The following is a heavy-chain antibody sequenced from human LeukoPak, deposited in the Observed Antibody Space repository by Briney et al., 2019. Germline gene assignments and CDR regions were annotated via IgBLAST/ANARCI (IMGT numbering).Heavy chain of an antibody. CDR1: GGSISSYY. CDR3: ARRQQLVDVFALDI. D-gene: IGHD6-13*01. CDR2: IYYSGST. Sequence: PSETLSLTCTVPGGSISSYYWSWIRQPPGKGLEWIGYIYYSGSTNYNPSLKSRVTISVDTSNNQFSLKLSSVTAADTAVYYCARRQQLVDVFALDIWGQGTMVTVSS. V-gene: IGHV4-59*08. J-gene: IGHJ3*02.